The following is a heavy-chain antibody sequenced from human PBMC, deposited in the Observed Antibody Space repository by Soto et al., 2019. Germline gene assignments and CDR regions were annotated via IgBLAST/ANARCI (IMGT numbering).Heavy chain of an antibody. CDR2: IYYSGST. Sequence: SETLSLTCTVSGGSVSSGSYYWSWIRQPPGKGLEWIGYIYYSGSTNYNTSLKSRVTISVDTSKNQFSLKLSSVTAADTAVYYCARALVGATIPHFDYWGQGTLVTVSS. CDR3: ARALVGATIPHFDY. CDR1: GGSVSSGSYY. D-gene: IGHD1-26*01. J-gene: IGHJ4*02. V-gene: IGHV4-61*01.